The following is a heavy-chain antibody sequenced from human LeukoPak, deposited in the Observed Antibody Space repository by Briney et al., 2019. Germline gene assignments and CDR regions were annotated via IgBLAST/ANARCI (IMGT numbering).Heavy chain of an antibody. CDR3: ARVRAIIGYDFWSGYYRGNDWFDP. D-gene: IGHD3-3*01. V-gene: IGHV4-34*01. Sequence: SETLPLTCAVYGGSFNGYYWSWIRQPPGKGLEWIGEINHSGSTNYNPSLKSRVTISVDTSKNQFSLKLSSVTAADTAVYYCARVRAIIGYDFWSGYYRGNDWFDPWGQGTLVTVSS. CDR1: GGSFNGYY. CDR2: INHSGST. J-gene: IGHJ5*02.